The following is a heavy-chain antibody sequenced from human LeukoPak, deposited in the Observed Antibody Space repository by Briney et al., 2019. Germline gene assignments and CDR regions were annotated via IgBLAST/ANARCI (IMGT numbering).Heavy chain of an antibody. V-gene: IGHV3-30*18. D-gene: IGHD3-10*01. J-gene: IGHJ4*02. CDR1: GFTFSSYG. CDR2: ISYDGSNK. Sequence: GGSLRLSCAASGFTFSSYGMHWVRQAPGKGLEWVAVISYDGSNKYYADSVKGRFTISRDNSKNTLYLQMNSLRAEDTAVYYCAKDQHFSWFGELDDYWGQGTLVTVSS. CDR3: AKDQHFSWFGELDDY.